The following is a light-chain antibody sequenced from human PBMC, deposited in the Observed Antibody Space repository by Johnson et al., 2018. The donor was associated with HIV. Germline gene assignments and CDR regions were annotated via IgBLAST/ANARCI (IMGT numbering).Light chain of an antibody. Sequence: QSVLTQPPSVSAAPGQKVTISCSGSYSNIGNNYVSWYQQFPGTAPKLLIYENNKRPSGIPDRFSGSKSGTSATLGITGLQTGDEADYYCGTWDSSLSAGVFGTVTKVTVL. V-gene: IGLV1-51*02. CDR2: ENN. J-gene: IGLJ1*01. CDR3: GTWDSSLSAGV. CDR1: YSNIGNNY.